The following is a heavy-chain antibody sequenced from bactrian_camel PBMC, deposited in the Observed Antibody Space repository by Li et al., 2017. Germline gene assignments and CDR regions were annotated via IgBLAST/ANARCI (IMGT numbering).Heavy chain of an antibody. Sequence: HVQLVESGGGSVQAGGSLRLSCAHSGLSYSSFCMGWFRQAPGKEREGVASTDCDATTSYASSVKGRFIISKDRAQATLHLQMNNLTSEDTAMYYCATEERSLIGEPCKNAQMTRPMDYWGKGTQVTVS. CDR2: TDCDATT. V-gene: IGHV3S1*01. CDR1: GLSYSSFC. D-gene: IGHD1*01. J-gene: IGHJ7*01.